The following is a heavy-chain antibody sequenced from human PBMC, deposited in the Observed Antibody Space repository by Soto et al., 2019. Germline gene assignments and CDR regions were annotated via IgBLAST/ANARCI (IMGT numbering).Heavy chain of an antibody. D-gene: IGHD2-15*01. J-gene: IGHJ4*02. Sequence: SETLSPTRTVSGGSISSYYRSRIRQPPGKGLEGVGDIYYNGSPNYNPPLQSRVTISVDTSKNQFSLKLSFVTAADTAVYYCARGTRAGFCSGGSCYSGLHYYFDYWGQGNLVTVSS. CDR2: IYYNGSP. V-gene: IGHV4-59*01. CDR1: GGSISSYY. CDR3: ARGTRAGFCSGGSCYSGLHYYFDY.